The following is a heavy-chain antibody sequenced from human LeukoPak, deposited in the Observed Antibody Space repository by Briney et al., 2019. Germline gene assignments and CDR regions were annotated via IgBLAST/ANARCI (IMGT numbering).Heavy chain of an antibody. J-gene: IGHJ4*02. Sequence: GGSLRLSCTASGFTFGDYAMSWVRQAPGKGLEWVGFIRSKAYGGTTEYAASVKGRFTISRDDSKSIAYLQMNSLKTEDTAVYYCTRGYSNYYFDYWGQGTLVTVSS. V-gene: IGHV3-49*04. CDR3: TRGYSNYYFDY. CDR2: IRSKAYGGTT. D-gene: IGHD4-11*01. CDR1: GFTFGDYA.